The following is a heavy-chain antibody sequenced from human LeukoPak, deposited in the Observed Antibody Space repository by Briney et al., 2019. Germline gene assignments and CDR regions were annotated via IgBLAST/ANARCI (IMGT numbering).Heavy chain of an antibody. J-gene: IGHJ5*02. D-gene: IGHD2-15*01. CDR1: GDSISSYY. CDR3: AGTPNWFDP. V-gene: IGHV4-59*01. CDR2: IYYSGST. Sequence: SSETLSLTCSVSGDSISSYYWSWIQQPPGKGLEWIGYIYYSGSTNYNPSLKSRVTISVDTSKNQFSLKLSSVTAADTAVYYCAGTPNWFDPWGQGTLVTVSS.